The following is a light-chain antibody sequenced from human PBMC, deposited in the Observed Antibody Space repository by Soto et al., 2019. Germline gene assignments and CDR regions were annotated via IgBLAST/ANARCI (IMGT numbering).Light chain of an antibody. V-gene: IGLV2-14*01. CDR3: SSSTSSSTP. Sequence: QSVLTQPASMSGSPGQSITISCTGTSSDVGGYNYVSWYQQHPGKAPKLMIYDVSNRPSGVSNRFSGSKSGNTASLTISGLQAEDEADYSCSSSTSSSTPFGTGTKVTVL. J-gene: IGLJ1*01. CDR2: DVS. CDR1: SSDVGGYNY.